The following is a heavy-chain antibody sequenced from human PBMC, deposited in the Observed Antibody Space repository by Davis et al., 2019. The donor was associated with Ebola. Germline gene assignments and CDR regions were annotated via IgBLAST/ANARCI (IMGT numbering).Heavy chain of an antibody. CDR1: GFTFSRFA. CDR3: AKDHYFDSSDYDIDY. J-gene: IGHJ4*02. CDR2: ISSSGLTT. Sequence: PGGSLRLSCVASGFTFSRFAMSWVRQAPGLGLEWVSAISSSGLTTYFADSVRGRFTISRDNSKNTLYLQMDSLRAGDTAVYYCAKDHYFDSSDYDIDYWGQGTLVTVSS. V-gene: IGHV3-23*01. D-gene: IGHD3-22*01.